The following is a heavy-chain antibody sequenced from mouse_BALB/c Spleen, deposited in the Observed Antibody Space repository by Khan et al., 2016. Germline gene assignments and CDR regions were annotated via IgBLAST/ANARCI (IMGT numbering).Heavy chain of an antibody. D-gene: IGHD2-4*01. Sequence: EVQLQELGPGLVKPSQSLSPTCAVTGYSITSDHAWHWLRQLPGNKLEWMGYISYSGSTSYNPSLKSRISITRDTSTNQFFLQLKAGAAEDTATCYGARCMSKTGFAYWGQGTLVTVSA. J-gene: IGHJ3*01. V-gene: IGHV3-2*02. CDR2: ISYSGST. CDR3: ARCMSKTGFAY. CDR1: GYSITSDHA.